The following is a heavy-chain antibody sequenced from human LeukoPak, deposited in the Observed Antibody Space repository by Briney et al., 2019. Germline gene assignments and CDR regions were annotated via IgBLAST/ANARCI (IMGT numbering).Heavy chain of an antibody. J-gene: IGHJ1*01. CDR3: VRRPPGDRSGATIHAFLYFPH. CDR1: GYNFNNDW. V-gene: IGHV5-51*01. CDR2: IFPADSDT. Sequence: GESLKISCRASGYNFNNDWIGWVRQMPGKGLEWMGIIFPADSDTRYRPSLQGQVTISADKSVSTVYLQWSSLKASDTAIYYCVRRPPGDRSGATIHAFLYFPHWGEGTPLIVSS. D-gene: IGHD2-15*01.